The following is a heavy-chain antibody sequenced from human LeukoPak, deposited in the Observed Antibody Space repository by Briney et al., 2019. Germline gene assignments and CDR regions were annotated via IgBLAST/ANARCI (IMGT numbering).Heavy chain of an antibody. J-gene: IGHJ3*02. CDR1: GFTFSSYA. Sequence: PGGSLRLSCAASGFTFSSYAMSWVRQAPGKGLEWVSTISGSGGSTYHADSVKGRFTISRDNSKNTLYLQMNSLRAEDTAVYYCAKGPYYYDSSAYRYGAFDIWGQGTMVTVSS. D-gene: IGHD3-22*01. CDR3: AKGPYYYDSSAYRYGAFDI. CDR2: ISGSGGST. V-gene: IGHV3-23*01.